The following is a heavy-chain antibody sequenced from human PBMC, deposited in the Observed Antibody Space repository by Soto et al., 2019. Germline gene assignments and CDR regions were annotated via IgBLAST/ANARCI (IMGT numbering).Heavy chain of an antibody. D-gene: IGHD6-19*01. CDR2: IYYSGST. Sequence: DGCWSRIRKNPGKGLEWIGYIYYSGSTYYNPSLKSRVTISVDTSKNQSSLKLSSVTAADTAVYYCARAIAVPPNESYFAYWVQGTLVLVSS. J-gene: IGHJ4*02. V-gene: IGHV4-30-4*06. CDR1: DGC. CDR3: ARAIAVPPNESYFAY.